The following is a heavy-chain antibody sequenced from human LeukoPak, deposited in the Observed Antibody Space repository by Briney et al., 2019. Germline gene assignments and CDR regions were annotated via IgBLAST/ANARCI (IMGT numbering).Heavy chain of an antibody. D-gene: IGHD5-12*01. CDR3: ARDILTKQAYSGYDN. V-gene: IGHV3-48*02. CDR2: ISSSSNTI. Sequence: GGSLRLTCAASGFTFSSYSMNWVRQAPGKGLEWVSYISSSSNTIYYADSVKGRFTISRDNAKNSLYLQMNSLRDEDTAVYYCARDILTKQAYSGYDNWGQGTLVTVSS. CDR1: GFTFSSYS. J-gene: IGHJ4*02.